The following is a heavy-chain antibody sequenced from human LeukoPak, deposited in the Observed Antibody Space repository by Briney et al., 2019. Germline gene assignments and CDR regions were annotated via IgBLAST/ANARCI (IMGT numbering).Heavy chain of an antibody. J-gene: IGHJ2*01. Sequence: ASVTVSCKASGFTFTSYDINWVRLATGQGLEWMGWMNPISGSGGYAQNFQRRVSITTSKSTSTAYLELNSLTSEDTALYYCARGPRTDWFFDLWGRGTLVTVSS. CDR3: ARGPRTDWFFDL. V-gene: IGHV1-8*01. CDR1: GFTFTSYD. CDR2: MNPISGSG.